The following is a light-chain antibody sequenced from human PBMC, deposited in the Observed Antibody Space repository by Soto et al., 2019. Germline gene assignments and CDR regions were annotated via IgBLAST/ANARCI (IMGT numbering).Light chain of an antibody. CDR2: GAS. CDR3: QQYNNWPYT. V-gene: IGKV3-15*01. CDR1: QSVSSS. J-gene: IGKJ2*01. Sequence: IVMTQSPDTLSVSPGERATLSCRARQSVSSSLAWYQQKPGQAPRLLIFGASTRATGIPARFSGSGSGTEFTLTISSLQSEDFAVYHCQQYNNWPYTFGQGTTLEIK.